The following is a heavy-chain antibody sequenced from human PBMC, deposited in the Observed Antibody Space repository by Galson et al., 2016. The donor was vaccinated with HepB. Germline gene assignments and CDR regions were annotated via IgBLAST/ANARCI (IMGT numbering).Heavy chain of an antibody. Sequence: SLRLSCAADEFTFSDFALSWVRQGPCKGLEWDSTVSGGGGATYFADSVKGRFTISRDNFTNTLSLEMNNRRAEDTAVYSCTRGSFGGTSCFPHRFDHWGQGTQV. CDR3: TRGSFGGTSCFPHRFDH. CDR2: VSGGGGAT. V-gene: IGHV3-23*01. D-gene: IGHD2-15*01. CDR1: EFTFSDFA. J-gene: IGHJ5*02.